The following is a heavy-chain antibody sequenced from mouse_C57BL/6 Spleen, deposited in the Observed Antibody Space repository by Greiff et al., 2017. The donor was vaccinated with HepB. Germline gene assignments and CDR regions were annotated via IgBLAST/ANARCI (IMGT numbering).Heavy chain of an antibody. Sequence: EVKLVESGGGLVKPGGSLKLSCAASGFTFSSYAMSWVRQTPEKRLEWVATISDGGSYTYYPDNVKGRFTISRDNAKNNLYLQMSHLKSEDTAMYYCVRDQDEYYYYAMDYWGQGTSVTVSS. V-gene: IGHV5-4*01. CDR1: GFTFSSYA. D-gene: IGHD5-1*01. J-gene: IGHJ4*01. CDR3: VRDQDEYYYYAMDY. CDR2: ISDGGSYT.